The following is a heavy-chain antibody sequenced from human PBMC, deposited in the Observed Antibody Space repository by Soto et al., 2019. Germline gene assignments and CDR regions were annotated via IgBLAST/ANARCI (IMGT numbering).Heavy chain of an antibody. CDR1: GGTFSSYA. V-gene: IGHV1-69*12. CDR2: IIPIFGTA. J-gene: IGHJ3*02. Sequence: QVQLVQSGAEVKKPGSSVKVSCKASGGTFSSYAISWVRQAPGQGLEWMGGIIPIFGTANYAQKFQGRVTITATESMRTAYMEERSLGSEDAGVFCWGGGRGGGFITTEGACDIWGQGTMVTVSS. CDR3: GGGRGGGFITTEGACDI. D-gene: IGHD3-22*01.